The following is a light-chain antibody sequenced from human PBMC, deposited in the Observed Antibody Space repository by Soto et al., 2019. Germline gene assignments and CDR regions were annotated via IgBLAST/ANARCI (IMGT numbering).Light chain of an antibody. J-gene: IGKJ1*01. CDR3: QQYYTAPPT. CDR1: QSLLHSSNNKNF. Sequence: DIVMTLSAVSLAVSLGEVATIKCKSSQSLLHSSNNKNFLAWYQQKPGQAPRXLIYWASTRKFGVPERFTGSGSGTDFTLSISSLQAEDVAVYYCQQYYTAPPTFGQGTKVDIK. CDR2: WAS. V-gene: IGKV4-1*01.